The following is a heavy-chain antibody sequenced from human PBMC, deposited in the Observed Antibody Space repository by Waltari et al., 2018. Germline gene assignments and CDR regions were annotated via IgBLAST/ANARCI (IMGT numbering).Heavy chain of an antibody. J-gene: IGHJ6*03. Sequence: EVQVVESGGGLVQPGGSLRLSCVASGFTFSIYDMNWVRQGPGTGLEWVSYISKSGSTTYYGESVKGRVTISRHNAKNSMYLEMDSLRAEDTAVYYCARPSTEYYYYYYYMDVWGKGTTVTVS. V-gene: IGHV3-48*03. CDR2: ISKSGSTT. CDR3: ARPSTEYYYYYYYMDV. CDR1: GFTFSIYD.